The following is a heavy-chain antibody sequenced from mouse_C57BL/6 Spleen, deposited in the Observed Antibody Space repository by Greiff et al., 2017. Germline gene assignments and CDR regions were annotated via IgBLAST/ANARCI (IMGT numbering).Heavy chain of an antibody. V-gene: IGHV1-15*01. CDR3: TRRAGYWFAY. D-gene: IGHD3-2*02. J-gene: IGHJ3*01. CDR2: IDPDTGGT. Sequence: QVQLQQSGAELVRPGASVTLSCKASGYTFTDYEMHWVKQTPVHGLEWIGAIDPDTGGTAYNQKFKGKAILTADKSSSTAYMELRSLTSEDSAVYYCTRRAGYWFAYWGQGTLVTVSA. CDR1: GYTFTDYE.